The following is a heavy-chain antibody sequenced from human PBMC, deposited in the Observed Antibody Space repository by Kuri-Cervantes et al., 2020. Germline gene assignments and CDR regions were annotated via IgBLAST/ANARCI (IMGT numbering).Heavy chain of an antibody. CDR1: GFSLSNARMG. CDR3: AHSPPYSGSFWSGYPYYYYGMDV. J-gene: IGHJ6*02. CDR2: IFSNDEK. D-gene: IGHD3-3*01. V-gene: IGHV2-26*01. Sequence: SGPTLVQPTEPLTLTCTVSGFSLSNARMGVSWIRQPPGKALEWLAHIFSNDEKSYSTSLKSRLTISKDTSKDQVVLTMTNMDPVDTATYYCAHSPPYSGSFWSGYPYYYYGMDVWGQGTTVTVSS.